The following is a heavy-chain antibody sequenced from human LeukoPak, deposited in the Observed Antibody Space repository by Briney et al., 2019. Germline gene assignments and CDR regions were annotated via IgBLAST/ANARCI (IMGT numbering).Heavy chain of an antibody. CDR1: GFTFSSYG. Sequence: GGSLRLSCAASGFTFSSYGMPWVRQAPGKGLEWVSVIYSGGSTYYADSVKGRFTISRDNSKNTLYLQMNSLRAEDTAVYYCARDRGGGDWFGMDVWGQGTTVTVSS. CDR3: ARDRGGGDWFGMDV. CDR2: IYSGGST. J-gene: IGHJ6*02. V-gene: IGHV3-66*01. D-gene: IGHD2-21*02.